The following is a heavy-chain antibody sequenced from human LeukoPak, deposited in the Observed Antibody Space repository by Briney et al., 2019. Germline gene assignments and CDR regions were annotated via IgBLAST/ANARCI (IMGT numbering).Heavy chain of an antibody. J-gene: IGHJ6*03. Sequence: ASVKVSCKASGYTFTSYGISWVRQAPGQGLEWMGWISAYNGNTNYAQKLQGRVTMTTDTSTSTAYMELRSLRSDDTAVYYCARDRVGATFSYYYYMDVWGKGTTVTISS. CDR1: GYTFTSYG. D-gene: IGHD1-26*01. CDR3: ARDRVGATFSYYYYMDV. V-gene: IGHV1-18*01. CDR2: ISAYNGNT.